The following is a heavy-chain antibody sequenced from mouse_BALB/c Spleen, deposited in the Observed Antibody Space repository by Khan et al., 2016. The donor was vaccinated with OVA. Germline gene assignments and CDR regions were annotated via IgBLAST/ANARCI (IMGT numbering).Heavy chain of an antibody. D-gene: IGHD2-2*01. CDR1: GYTFTDYA. CDR3: VRGSGNDRFAY. Sequence: VQLKESGPELVRPGVSVKISCKGSGYTFTDYAMHWVKQSHAKSLEWIGVISTHYGNVDSNQKFKGKATMTVDKSSNTAYMELARFTSEDPAIYYCVRGSGNDRFAYWGQGTLVTVSA. V-gene: IGHV1S137*01. J-gene: IGHJ3*01. CDR2: ISTHYGNV.